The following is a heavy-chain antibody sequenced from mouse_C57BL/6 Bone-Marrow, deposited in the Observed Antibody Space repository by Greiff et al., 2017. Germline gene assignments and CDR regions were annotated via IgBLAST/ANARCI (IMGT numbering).Heavy chain of an antibody. CDR1: GYTFTSYW. J-gene: IGHJ2*01. CDR3: ARLADCSSWDY. CDR2: IHPNSGST. V-gene: IGHV1-64*01. Sequence: QVQLQQSGAELVKPGASVKLSCKASGYTFTSYWMHWVKQRPGQGLEWIGMIHPNSGSTNYNEKFKSKATLTVDKSSSTAYMQLSSLTSEDSAVXYCARLADCSSWDYWGQGTTLTVSS. D-gene: IGHD1-1*01.